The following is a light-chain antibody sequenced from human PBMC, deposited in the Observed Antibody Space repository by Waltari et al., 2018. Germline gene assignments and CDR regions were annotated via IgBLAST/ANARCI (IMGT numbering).Light chain of an antibody. J-gene: IGLJ3*02. Sequence: QSALTQPASVSGSPGQSITISCTGTSSDVGFYNYVSWYQQHPGKAPKRMIYDVSDRPSGVSNRFSGSKSGNTASLTISGLQAEDEADYYCNSYAGSSSWVFGGGTKLTVL. V-gene: IGLV2-14*01. CDR2: DVS. CDR3: NSYAGSSSWV. CDR1: SSDVGFYNY.